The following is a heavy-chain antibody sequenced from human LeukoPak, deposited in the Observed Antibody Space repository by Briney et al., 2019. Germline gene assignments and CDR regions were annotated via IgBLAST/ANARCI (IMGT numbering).Heavy chain of an antibody. V-gene: IGHV3-30*02. CDR3: AKGVGGSANYYYMDV. CDR1: GFAFSRHG. CDR2: IPYDGSNK. D-gene: IGHD3-10*01. J-gene: IGHJ6*03. Sequence: GGSLRLSCAASGFAFSRHGIHWVRQAPGKGLEWVAFIPYDGSNKFYVDSVKGRFTISRDNSKNTLDLQMNSLRVEDTAVYYCAKGVGGSANYYYMDVWGKGTTVTVSS.